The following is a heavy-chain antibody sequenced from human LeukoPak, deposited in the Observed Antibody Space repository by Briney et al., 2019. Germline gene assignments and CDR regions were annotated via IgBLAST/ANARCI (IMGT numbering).Heavy chain of an antibody. CDR1: GYTFTSYD. Sequence: ASVKVSCKASGYTFTSYDINWVRQAPGQGLECMGRINPNSGGTNYAQKFQGRVTMTRDTSISTAYMELSGLRSDDTAVYYCARDTPGWFIYWGQGTLVTVSS. J-gene: IGHJ4*02. CDR2: INPNSGGT. D-gene: IGHD2-8*02. V-gene: IGHV1-2*06. CDR3: ARDTPGWFIY.